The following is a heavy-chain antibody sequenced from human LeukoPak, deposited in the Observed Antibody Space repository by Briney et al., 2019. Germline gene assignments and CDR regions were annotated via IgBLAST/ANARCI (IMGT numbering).Heavy chain of an antibody. D-gene: IGHD2-15*01. V-gene: IGHV3-48*01. CDR2: ISSSSSTI. CDR1: GFTFSSYS. CDR3: ARDGGSSPADY. J-gene: IGHJ4*02. Sequence: GGSLRLSCAASGFTFSSYSMNWVRQAPGKGLEWVSYISSSSSTIYYADSVKGRFTISRDNANNSLYLQMNNLRAEDTAVYYCARDGGSSPADYWDQGTLVTVSS.